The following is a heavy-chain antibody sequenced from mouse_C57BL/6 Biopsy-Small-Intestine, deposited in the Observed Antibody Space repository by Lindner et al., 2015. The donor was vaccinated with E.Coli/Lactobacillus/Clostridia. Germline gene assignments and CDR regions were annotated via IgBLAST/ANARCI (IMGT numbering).Heavy chain of an antibody. CDR3: ARDYFYGSNSFLY. CDR2: IYPGNGDT. J-gene: IGHJ3*01. CDR1: DYTFTSYW. Sequence: VQLQESGTVLTRPGTSVKMSCKTSDYTFTSYWMHWVKQRPGQGLEWIGTIYPGNGDTTYNQNFKGKAKLTAVTSANTAYMELSSLTNADSAVYYCARDYFYGSNSFLYWGQGTLVTVSA. V-gene: IGHV1-5*01. D-gene: IGHD1-1*01.